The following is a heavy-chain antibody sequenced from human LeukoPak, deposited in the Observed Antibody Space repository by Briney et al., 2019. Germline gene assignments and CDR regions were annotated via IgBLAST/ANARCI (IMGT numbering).Heavy chain of an antibody. J-gene: IGHJ4*02. CDR1: GYTLTELS. CDR2: FDPEDGET. CDR3: ATTLYYDFWSGYLDY. Sequence: ASVKVSRTVSGYTLTELSMHWVRQAPGTGLEGMGGFDPEDGETIYAQKFQGRVTMTEDTSTDTAYMELSSLRSEDTAVYYCATTLYYDFWSGYLDYWGQGTLVTVSS. D-gene: IGHD3-3*01. V-gene: IGHV1-24*01.